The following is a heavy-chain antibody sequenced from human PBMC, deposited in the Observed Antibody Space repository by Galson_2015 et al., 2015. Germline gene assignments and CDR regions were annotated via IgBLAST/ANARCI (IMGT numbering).Heavy chain of an antibody. CDR1: GFTFSSYG. CDR3: AKGDDAFGI. J-gene: IGHJ3*02. V-gene: IGHV3-30*18. Sequence: SLRLSCAASGFTFSSYGMHWVRQAPGKGLEWVAVISYDGSNKYYADSVKGRFTISRDNSKNTLYLQMNSLRAEDTAVYYCAKGDDAFGIWGQGTMVTVSS. CDR2: ISYDGSNK.